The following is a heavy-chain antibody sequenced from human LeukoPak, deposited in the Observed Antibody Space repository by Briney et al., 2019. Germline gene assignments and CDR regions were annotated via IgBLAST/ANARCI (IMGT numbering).Heavy chain of an antibody. CDR2: ISGSGGST. Sequence: GGSLRLSCAASGFTFSSYAMSWVRQAPGKGLEWVSAISGSGGSTYYADSVKGRFTISRDNSKNTLYLQMNSLRADDMAVYYCARGDYYGSGSYLFDYWGQGTLVSVSS. CDR1: GFTFSSYA. V-gene: IGHV3-23*01. D-gene: IGHD3-10*01. CDR3: ARGDYYGSGSYLFDY. J-gene: IGHJ4*02.